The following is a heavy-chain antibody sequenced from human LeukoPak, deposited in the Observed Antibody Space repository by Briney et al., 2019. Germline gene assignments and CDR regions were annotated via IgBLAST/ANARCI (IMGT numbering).Heavy chain of an antibody. V-gene: IGHV3-9*01. CDR1: GFRFDDYA. CDR3: VKVRIEGAPTDYFDY. D-gene: IGHD1-26*01. Sequence: PGGSLRLSCAASGFRFDDYAMHWVRQAPGKGLEWVSGISWNSGTKVYAASVRGQFTISRDNAKNSLYLQMNSLRAEDTALYYCVKVRIEGAPTDYFDYWGQGTLVTVSS. J-gene: IGHJ4*02. CDR2: ISWNSGTK.